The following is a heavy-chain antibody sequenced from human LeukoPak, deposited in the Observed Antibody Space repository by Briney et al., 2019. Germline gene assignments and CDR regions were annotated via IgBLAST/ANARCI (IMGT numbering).Heavy chain of an antibody. CDR2: IYYSGST. V-gene: IGHV4-39*01. CDR3: ARLVRALGWFDP. Sequence: SETLSLTCTVSGGSISSSSYYWGWIRQPPGKGLEWIGSIYYSGSTYYNPSLKSRVTISVDTFKNQFSLKLSSVTAADTAVYYCARLVRALGWFDPWGQGTLVTVSS. CDR1: GGSISSSSYY. D-gene: IGHD3-10*01. J-gene: IGHJ5*02.